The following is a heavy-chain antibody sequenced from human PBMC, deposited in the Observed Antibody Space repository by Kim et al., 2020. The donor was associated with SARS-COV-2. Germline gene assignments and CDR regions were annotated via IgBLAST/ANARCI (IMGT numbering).Heavy chain of an antibody. CDR3: AKDGGDYGWYFDL. V-gene: IGHV3-23*01. D-gene: IGHD4-17*01. Sequence: YADAVKGRFTIPRDNSKNTLYLQMNSRRTEDTAVYYCAKDGGDYGWYFDLWGRGTLVTVSS. J-gene: IGHJ2*01.